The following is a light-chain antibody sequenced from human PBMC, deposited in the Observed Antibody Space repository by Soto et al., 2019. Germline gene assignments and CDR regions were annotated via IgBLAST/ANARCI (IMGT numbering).Light chain of an antibody. Sequence: EIGVTQSPCTLSFAPGERATLSCRASQSVSSSYLAWYQQKPGQAPRLLIYGASSRATGIPDRFSGSGSGTDFTLNISRLEPEDFGVYSCQQYGSSPGTFGQGTQVEIK. V-gene: IGKV3-20*01. CDR1: QSVSSSY. CDR3: QQYGSSPGT. CDR2: GAS. J-gene: IGKJ1*01.